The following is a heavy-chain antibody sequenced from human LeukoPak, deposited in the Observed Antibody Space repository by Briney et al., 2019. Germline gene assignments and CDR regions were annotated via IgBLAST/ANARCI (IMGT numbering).Heavy chain of an antibody. CDR1: GFTFSSYE. CDR3: ARELDIVVVPASWFYP. CDR2: ISSSGSTI. J-gene: IGHJ5*02. V-gene: IGHV3-48*03. Sequence: GGSLRLSCAASGFTFSSYEMNWVRQAPGKGLEWVSYISSSGSTIYYAVSVKGRFTISRDNAKNSLYLPVNSLRAEDRAVYYCARELDIVVVPASWFYPWGEGTLVSVCS. D-gene: IGHD2-2*03.